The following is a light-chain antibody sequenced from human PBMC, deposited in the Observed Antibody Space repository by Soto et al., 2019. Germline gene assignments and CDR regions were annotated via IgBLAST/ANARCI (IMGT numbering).Light chain of an antibody. Sequence: DIQLTQSPSFLSASVGDRVTITCRASQGISSYLAWYQQNPGKAPKLLIYAASTLQSGVPSRFSGSGSETEFTLTISSLQPEDFATYYCQQLNSYPWTCGQGTKVEIK. CDR3: QQLNSYPWT. CDR2: AAS. V-gene: IGKV1-9*01. CDR1: QGISSY. J-gene: IGKJ1*01.